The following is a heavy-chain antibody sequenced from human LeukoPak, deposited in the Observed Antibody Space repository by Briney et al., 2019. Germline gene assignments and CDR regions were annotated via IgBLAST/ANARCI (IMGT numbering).Heavy chain of an antibody. D-gene: IGHD4-23*01. Sequence: SGTLSLTCTVSGDSVSSDRYYWSWIRQPPGKGLEGIAYIYYSGTTKYNPSLKSRVTISVDTSKNQFSLKLSSVTAADTAVYYCARDSTVVTPGGFYYGMDVWGQGTTVTVSS. J-gene: IGHJ6*02. V-gene: IGHV4-61*01. CDR3: ARDSTVVTPGGFYYGMDV. CDR2: IYYSGTT. CDR1: GDSVSSDRYY.